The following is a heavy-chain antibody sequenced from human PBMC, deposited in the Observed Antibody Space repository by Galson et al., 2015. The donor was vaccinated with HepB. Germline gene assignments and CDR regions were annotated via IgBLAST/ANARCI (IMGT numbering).Heavy chain of an antibody. V-gene: IGHV1-8*01. Sequence: SVKVSCRASGYTFTSYDINWVRQATGQGLEWMGWMNPNSGNTGYAQKFQDRVTMTRNTSISTAYMELSSLRSEDTAVYYCARADPAYDFWSGYWDRYGMDVWGQGTTVTVSS. J-gene: IGHJ6*02. CDR2: MNPNSGNT. CDR3: ARADPAYDFWSGYWDRYGMDV. CDR1: GYTFTSYD. D-gene: IGHD3-3*01.